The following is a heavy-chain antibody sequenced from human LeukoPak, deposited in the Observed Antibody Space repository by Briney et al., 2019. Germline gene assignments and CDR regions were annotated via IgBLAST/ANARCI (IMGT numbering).Heavy chain of an antibody. D-gene: IGHD2-2*02. J-gene: IGHJ4*02. CDR1: GFTFSSYG. Sequence: GGSLRLSCAASGFTFSSYGMHWVRQAPGKGLEWVAFIRYDGSNKYYADSVKGRFTISRDNSKSTLYLQMNSLRAEDTAVYYCAKDQARYCSSTSCYTVHYWGQGTLVTVSS. CDR3: AKDQARYCSSTSCYTVHY. V-gene: IGHV3-30*02. CDR2: IRYDGSNK.